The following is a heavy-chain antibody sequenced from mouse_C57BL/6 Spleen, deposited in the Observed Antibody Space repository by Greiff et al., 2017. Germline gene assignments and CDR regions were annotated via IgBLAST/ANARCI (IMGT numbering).Heavy chain of an antibody. Sequence: EVQLVESGGGLVQPGGSLKLSCAASGFTFSDYYMYWVRQTPEKRLEWVAYISNGGGSTYYPDTVKGRFTISRDNAKNTLYLQMSRLKSEDTAMYYCARDGPLYFDVWGTGTTGTVSS. D-gene: IGHD2-3*01. V-gene: IGHV5-12*01. J-gene: IGHJ1*03. CDR1: GFTFSDYY. CDR3: ARDGPLYFDV. CDR2: ISNGGGST.